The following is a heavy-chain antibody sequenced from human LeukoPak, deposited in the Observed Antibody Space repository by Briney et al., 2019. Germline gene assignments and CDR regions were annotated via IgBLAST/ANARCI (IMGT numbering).Heavy chain of an antibody. D-gene: IGHD4-23*01. CDR2: ILYSGST. V-gene: IGHV4-59*01. CDR3: ARTRGYGGNSPRAFDI. Sequence: KPSETLSLTCSVSGASISSYYWSWVRQPPGKGVEWIAYILYSGSTNYNPSLKSRVTISVDTSKNQFSLMLTSVTAADTAVYYCARTRGYGGNSPRAFDIWGQGTMVTVSS. J-gene: IGHJ3*02. CDR1: GASISSYY.